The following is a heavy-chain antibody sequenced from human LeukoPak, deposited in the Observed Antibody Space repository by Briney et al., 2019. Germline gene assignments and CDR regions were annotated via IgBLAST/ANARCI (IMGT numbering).Heavy chain of an antibody. D-gene: IGHD3-22*01. CDR3: ARGTYYYDSSGYCFDY. CDR1: GYFISSGYY. V-gene: IGHV4-38-2*02. J-gene: IGHJ4*02. Sequence: PSETLSLTCTVSGYFISSGYYWGWIRQPPGKGLEWIGSIYHSGSTYYNPSLKSRVTISVDTSKNQFSLKLSSVTAADTAVYYCARGTYYYDSSGYCFDYWGQGTLVTVSS. CDR2: IYHSGST.